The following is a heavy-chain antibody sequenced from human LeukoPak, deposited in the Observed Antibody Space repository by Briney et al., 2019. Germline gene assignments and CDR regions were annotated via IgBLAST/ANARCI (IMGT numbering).Heavy chain of an antibody. V-gene: IGHV1-18*01. D-gene: IGHD3-16*02. J-gene: IGHJ4*02. CDR1: GYAFTSYG. Sequence: ASVKVSCKASGYAFTSYGISWVRQAPGQGLECMGWISAYNGNTNYAQKLQGRVAMTTDTSTSTVYMELRSLRSDDTAVYYCARSLVSPDSVGYFDYWGQGTLVTVSS. CDR2: ISAYNGNT. CDR3: ARSLVSPDSVGYFDY.